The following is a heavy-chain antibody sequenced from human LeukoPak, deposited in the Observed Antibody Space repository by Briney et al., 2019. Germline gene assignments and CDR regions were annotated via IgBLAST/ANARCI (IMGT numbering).Heavy chain of an antibody. CDR1: GFTFRTYW. J-gene: IGHJ4*02. CDR2: INSDGSTT. Sequence: GGSLRLSCAASGFTFRTYWIHWVRQTPGQGLVWVSRINSDGSTTNYADSVKGRFTVSRDNAQNTLYLQMSSLRAEDTAVYYCARAGNYYFEYWGQGALVTVSS. CDR3: ARAGNYYFEY. V-gene: IGHV3-74*01. D-gene: IGHD3-10*01.